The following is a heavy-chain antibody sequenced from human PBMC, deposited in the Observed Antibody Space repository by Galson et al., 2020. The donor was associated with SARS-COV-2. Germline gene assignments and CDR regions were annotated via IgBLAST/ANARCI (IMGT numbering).Heavy chain of an antibody. V-gene: IGHV3-64D*06. CDR2: ISPNGGTS. CDR3: LSYSSTRQNH. D-gene: IGHD6-13*01. J-gene: IGHJ4*02. CDR1: GFIFSDYA. Sequence: GASLRLSCSASGFIFSDYAMHWVRQAPGKGLEYVSAISPNGGTSFYADSVKDRFTMSRDNSRNMFYLQMTALRLEDTGFYYCLSYSSTRQNHWGQGTLVTVSS.